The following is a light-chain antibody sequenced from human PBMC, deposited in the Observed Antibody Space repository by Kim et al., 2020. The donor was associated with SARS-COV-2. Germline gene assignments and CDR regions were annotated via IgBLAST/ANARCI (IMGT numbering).Light chain of an antibody. V-gene: IGKV3-20*01. CDR2: GAS. CDR3: QQYSRSRT. J-gene: IGKJ1*01. CDR1: QSISNNY. Sequence: EIVLTQSPGTLSLSPGERVTLSCRASQSISNNYLAWYRQKPGQAPTLLIYGASYRATGIPDRFSGGGSGTDFTLTISRLEPEDFAVYYCQQYSRSRTFGQGTKVDIK.